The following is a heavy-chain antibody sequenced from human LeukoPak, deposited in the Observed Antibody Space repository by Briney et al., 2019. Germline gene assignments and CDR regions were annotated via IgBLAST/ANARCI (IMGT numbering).Heavy chain of an antibody. CDR2: IYYSGRN. J-gene: IGHJ5*02. Sequence: SETLSPTCTVSAGSIRSSSYYWGWIRQPPGKGLAWIWSIYYSGRNYSNPSLKSRATISVDTSKNQVPLNLRSVTAADTAGYYCARRRPDGSGSYYKFDPWGQASLASVSS. CDR1: AGSIRSSSYY. CDR3: ARRRPDGSGSYYKFDP. D-gene: IGHD3-10*01. V-gene: IGHV4-39*06.